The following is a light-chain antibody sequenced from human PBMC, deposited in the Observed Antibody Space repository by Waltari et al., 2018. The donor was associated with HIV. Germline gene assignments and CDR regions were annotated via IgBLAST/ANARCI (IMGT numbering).Light chain of an antibody. CDR2: SNN. J-gene: IGLJ2*01. V-gene: IGLV1-44*01. Sequence: QSVLTQPPSASGTPGQRVTISCSGSSSNIGSNTVNWYQKLPGTAPKLLIYSNNQRPSGVPGRFSGSKSGTSASRAISGLQSEDEADYYCAAWDDSLNGVVFGGGTKLTVL. CDR3: AAWDDSLNGVV. CDR1: SSNIGSNT.